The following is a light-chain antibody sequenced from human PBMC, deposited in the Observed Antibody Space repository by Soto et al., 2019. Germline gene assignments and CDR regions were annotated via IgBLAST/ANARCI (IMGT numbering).Light chain of an antibody. CDR1: SYNIGSNY. Sequence: QSVLTQPPSASGTPGQWVTISCSGSSYNIGSNYVYWYQQLPGTAPKLLIYRNNQRPSGVPDRFSGSKSGASASLAISGLRSEDEADYFCAAWDDSLRGGVFGTGTKVTVL. J-gene: IGLJ1*01. V-gene: IGLV1-47*01. CDR2: RNN. CDR3: AAWDDSLRGGV.